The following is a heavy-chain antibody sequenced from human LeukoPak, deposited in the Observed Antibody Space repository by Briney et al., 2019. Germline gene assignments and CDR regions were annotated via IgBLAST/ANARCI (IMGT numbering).Heavy chain of an antibody. J-gene: IGHJ3*02. D-gene: IGHD3-10*01. CDR1: GGSISSYH. CDR2: IYYSGST. Sequence: SETLSLTCTVSGGSISSYHWSWIRQPPGKGLEWIGYIYYSGSTNHNPSLKSRVTISVDTSKNQFSLKLSSVTAADTAVYYCARAYYYGSGSYAFDIWGQGTMVTVSS. CDR3: ARAYYYGSGSYAFDI. V-gene: IGHV4-59*01.